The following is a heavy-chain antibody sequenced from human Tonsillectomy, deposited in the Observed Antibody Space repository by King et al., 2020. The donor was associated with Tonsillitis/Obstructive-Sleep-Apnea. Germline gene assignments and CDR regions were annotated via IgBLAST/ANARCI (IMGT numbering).Heavy chain of an antibody. V-gene: IGHV3-11*01. CDR2: ITSSGSTI. CDR3: ARAMRSLISSPLYSYFVL. Sequence: QVQLVESGGGLVKPGGSLRLSCAASGFTFSDYDMSWIRQAPGKGLEWISYITSSGSTIYYADSVKGRLTISRHNAKNSLYLQMNSLRAEDTAVYYCARAMRSLISSPLYSYFVLWGRGTLVPVSS. J-gene: IGHJ2*01. CDR1: GFTFSDYD. D-gene: IGHD6-13*01.